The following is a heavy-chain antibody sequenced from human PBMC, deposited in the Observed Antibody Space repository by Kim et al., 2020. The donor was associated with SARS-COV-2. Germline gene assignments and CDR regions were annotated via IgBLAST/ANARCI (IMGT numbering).Heavy chain of an antibody. CDR2: IWYDGSNK. Sequence: GGSLRLSCAASGFTFSSYGMHWVRQAPGKGLEWVAVIWYDGSNKYYADSVKGRFTISRDNSKNTLYLQMNSLRAEDTAVYYCARTYYYDSSGYYVRGGAPYYYYGMDVWGQGTTVTVSS. CDR1: GFTFSSYG. CDR3: ARTYYYDSSGYYVRGGAPYYYYGMDV. J-gene: IGHJ6*02. D-gene: IGHD3-22*01. V-gene: IGHV3-33*01.